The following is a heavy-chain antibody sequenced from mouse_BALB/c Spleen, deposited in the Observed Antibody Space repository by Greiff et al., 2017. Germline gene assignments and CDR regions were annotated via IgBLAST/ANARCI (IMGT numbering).Heavy chain of an antibody. V-gene: IGHV3-8*02. D-gene: IGHD2-14*01. CDR3: ARLDYRYDNYAMDY. CDR2: ISYSGST. J-gene: IGHJ4*01. CDR1: GDSITSGY. Sequence: EVKLEESGPSLVKPSQTLSLTCSVTGDSITSGYWNWIRKFPGNKLEYMGYISYSGSTYYNPSLKSRISITRDTSKNQYYLQLNSVTTEDTATYYCARLDYRYDNYAMDYWGQGTSVTVSS.